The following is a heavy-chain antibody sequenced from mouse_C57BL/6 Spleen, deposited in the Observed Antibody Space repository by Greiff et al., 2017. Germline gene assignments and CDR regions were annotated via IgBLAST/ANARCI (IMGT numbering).Heavy chain of an antibody. Sequence: QVQLKESGPELVKPGASVKISCKASGYAFSSSWMNWVKQRPGKGLEWIGRIYPGDGDTNYNGKFKGKATLTADKSSSTAYMQRSSLTSEDSAVYFCARDLLRSSWFAYWGQGTLVTVSA. CDR3: ARDLLRSSWFAY. D-gene: IGHD1-1*01. CDR1: GYAFSSSW. J-gene: IGHJ3*01. CDR2: IYPGDGDT. V-gene: IGHV1-82*01.